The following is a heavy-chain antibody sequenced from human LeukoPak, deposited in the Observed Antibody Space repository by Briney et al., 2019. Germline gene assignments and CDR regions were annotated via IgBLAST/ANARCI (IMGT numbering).Heavy chain of an antibody. D-gene: IGHD6-6*01. CDR2: IYYSGST. CDR1: GGSISSYY. Sequence: SETLSLTCTVSGGSISSYYWSWIRQPPGKGLEWIGYIYYSGSTNYNPSLKSRVTISVDTSKNQFSLKLSSVTAADTAVYYCARVREVGSSSPYYYYYYMDVWGKGTTVTVSS. CDR3: ARVREVGSSSPYYYYYYMDV. V-gene: IGHV4-59*01. J-gene: IGHJ6*03.